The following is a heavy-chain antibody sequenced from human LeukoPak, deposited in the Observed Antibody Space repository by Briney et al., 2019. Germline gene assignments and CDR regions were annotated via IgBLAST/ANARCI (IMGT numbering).Heavy chain of an antibody. Sequence: GGPLRLSCEASGFTFDDYGMSWVRQAPGKGLEWVSGINWNGGNTVYADSVKGRFTISRENDKNSVYLRMNSLRAEDTALYYCARDWKYCSGGSCYLPDYWGQGTLVSVSS. CDR1: GFTFDDYG. CDR3: ARDWKYCSGGSCYLPDY. CDR2: INWNGGNT. J-gene: IGHJ4*02. D-gene: IGHD2-15*01. V-gene: IGHV3-20*04.